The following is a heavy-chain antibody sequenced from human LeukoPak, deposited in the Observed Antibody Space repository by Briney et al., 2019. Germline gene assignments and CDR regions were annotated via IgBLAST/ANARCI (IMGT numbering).Heavy chain of an antibody. CDR1: GGSFSGYY. V-gene: IGHV4-34*01. J-gene: IGHJ4*02. CDR2: INHSGST. D-gene: IGHD3-22*01. CDR3: ARGRARYYDSSGYYYYFDY. Sequence: SETLSLTCAVYGGSFSGYYWSWIRQPPGKGLEWIGEINHSGSTNYNPSLKSRVTISVDTSKNQFSLKLSSVTAADRAVYYCARGRARYYDSSGYYYYFDYWGQGTLVTVSS.